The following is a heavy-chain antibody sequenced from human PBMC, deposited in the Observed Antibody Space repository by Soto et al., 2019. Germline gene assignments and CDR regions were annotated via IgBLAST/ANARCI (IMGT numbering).Heavy chain of an antibody. D-gene: IGHD6-13*01. CDR3: ASYKYRSSLSDYFDY. CDR1: GGSISSSSYY. J-gene: IGHJ4*02. CDR2: IYYSGST. Sequence: QLQLQESGPGLVKPSETLYLTCTVSGGSISSSSYYWGWIRQPPGKGLEWIGSIYYSGSTYYNPSLKSRLTISVDTSKNQFSLKLSSVTAADKAVYYCASYKYRSSLSDYFDYWGQGTLVTVSS. V-gene: IGHV4-39*01.